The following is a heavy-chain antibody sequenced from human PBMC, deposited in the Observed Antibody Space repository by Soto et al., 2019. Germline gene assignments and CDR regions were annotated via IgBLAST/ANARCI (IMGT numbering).Heavy chain of an antibody. CDR3: ARDSVSSSWSGDYYYYGMDV. J-gene: IGHJ6*02. D-gene: IGHD6-13*01. CDR2: IYYSGST. V-gene: IGHV4-59*01. CDR1: GGSISSYY. Sequence: PSETLSLTCTVSGGSISSYYWSWIRQPPGKGLEWIWYIYYSGSTNYNPSLKSRVTISVDTSKNQFSLKLSSVTAADTAVYYCARDSVSSSWSGDYYYYGMDVWGQGTTVTVSS.